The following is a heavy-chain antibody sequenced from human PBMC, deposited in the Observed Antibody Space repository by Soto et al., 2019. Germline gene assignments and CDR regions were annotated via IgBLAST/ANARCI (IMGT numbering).Heavy chain of an antibody. J-gene: IGHJ4*02. CDR1: GGSVDSGNHY. V-gene: IGHV4-30-4*01. D-gene: IGHD4-17*01. CDR2: IYYGEST. CDR3: VNYMGSAMTTRIFDH. Sequence: QVLVQESGPGLVKPSQTLTLSCTVSGGSVDSGNHYWNWIRQPPGKGLEWIGYIYYGESTYYNPSLKSRATISVDTAQSRFSLRLTSVTAADTAVYYCVNYMGSAMTTRIFDHWGQGTLVTVSS.